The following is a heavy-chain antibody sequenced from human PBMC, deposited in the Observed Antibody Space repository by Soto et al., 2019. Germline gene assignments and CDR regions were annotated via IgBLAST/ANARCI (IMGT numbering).Heavy chain of an antibody. V-gene: IGHV3-7*03. CDR3: VKDGGCCSSTTCYSPRNHYFDS. D-gene: IGHD2-2*01. Sequence: GSLRLSCAASGFTFSDYWMSWVRQAPGKGPEWVANIKFDGSEKQYVDSVKGRFSISRDNSRNSLFLQMNSLRAGDTAVYYCVKDGGCCSSTTCYSPRNHYFDSWGQGTLVTVSS. CDR2: IKFDGSEK. J-gene: IGHJ4*02. CDR1: GFTFSDYW.